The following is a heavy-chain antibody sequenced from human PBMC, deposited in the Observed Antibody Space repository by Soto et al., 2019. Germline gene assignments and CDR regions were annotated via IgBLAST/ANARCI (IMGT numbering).Heavy chain of an antibody. CDR1: RDTFTSYY. CDR3: ARSSGENFGIIIEGTNWCAP. CDR2: INPHGGST. D-gene: IGHD1-26*01. Sequence: ASVKVSCKAPRDTFTSYYINWVRQAPGQGLEWMGVINPHGGSTAYAQKFKGRVTLTRDTSASTVYMEVSSLTSEDTAMYYCARSSGENFGIIIEGTNWCAPWGQGTQVTVSS. V-gene: IGHV1-46*01. J-gene: IGHJ5*02.